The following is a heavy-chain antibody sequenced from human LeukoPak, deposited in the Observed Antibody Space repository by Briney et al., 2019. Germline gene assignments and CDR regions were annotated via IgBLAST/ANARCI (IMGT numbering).Heavy chain of an antibody. CDR3: ARVGGSGWYIEY. Sequence: PGRSLSLSCAASGFTFSSYAMHWVRQAPGKGRGWVAVISYDGSNKYYADSVKGRFTISRDNSKNTLYLQMNSLRAEDTAVYYCARVGGSGWYIEYWGQGTLVTVSS. D-gene: IGHD6-19*01. CDR2: ISYDGSNK. J-gene: IGHJ4*02. V-gene: IGHV3-30*04. CDR1: GFTFSSYA.